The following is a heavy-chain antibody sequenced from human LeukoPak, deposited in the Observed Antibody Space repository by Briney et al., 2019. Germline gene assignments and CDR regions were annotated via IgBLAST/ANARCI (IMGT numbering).Heavy chain of an antibody. D-gene: IGHD2-15*01. V-gene: IGHV1-46*01. J-gene: IGHJ4*02. CDR3: ARAPYCSGGTCLPTDY. CDR1: GYTFTSYY. CDR2: VDPSGGNT. Sequence: WASVKVSCKASGYTFTSYYMHWVRQAPGQGLEWMGIVDPSGGNTLYAQKFQGRVTMTGDISTSTVYMELNSLRAEDTAVYYCARAPYCSGGTCLPTDYWGQGTLVTVSS.